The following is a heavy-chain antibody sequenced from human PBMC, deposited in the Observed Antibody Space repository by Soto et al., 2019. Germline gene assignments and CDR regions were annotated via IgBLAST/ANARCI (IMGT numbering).Heavy chain of an antibody. D-gene: IGHD4-17*01. V-gene: IGHV3-33*01. Sequence: PGGSLRLSCAASGFTFRNYGMHWVRQAPGKGLEWVAVIWYDGSNEYYADSVKGRFTISRDNSKNTLYLQMNSLRAEDTAVYYCARDQRKNSVTTCVDYWGQGTLVTVSS. CDR1: GFTFRNYG. J-gene: IGHJ4*02. CDR3: ARDQRKNSVTTCVDY. CDR2: IWYDGSNE.